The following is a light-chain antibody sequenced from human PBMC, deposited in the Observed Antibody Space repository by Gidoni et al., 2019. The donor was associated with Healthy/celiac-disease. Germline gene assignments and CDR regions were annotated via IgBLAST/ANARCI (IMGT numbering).Light chain of an antibody. CDR2: AAS. V-gene: IGKV1-12*01. Sequence: DIQMTQSPSSVSASVGDRVTITCRASHGISSWFAWYQQKPGKAPKLLIYAASSLQSGVPSRFSGSGSGTDFTLPISSLQPEDFATYYCQQANSFPWTFGQGTKVEIK. CDR1: HGISSW. CDR3: QQANSFPWT. J-gene: IGKJ1*01.